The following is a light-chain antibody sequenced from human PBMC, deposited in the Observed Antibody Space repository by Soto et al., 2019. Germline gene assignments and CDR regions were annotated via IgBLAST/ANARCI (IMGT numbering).Light chain of an antibody. J-gene: IGKJ1*01. CDR2: GAS. Sequence: EIVMTQSPATLSVYPGERATLSCRASQSVSSNLAWYQQKPGQAPRLLIYGASTRATGIPSRFSGSGSGTEFTLTISRLQSEDFAVYYCQQYNNWPPWTLGQGTKVEIK. V-gene: IGKV3-15*01. CDR1: QSVSSN. CDR3: QQYNNWPPWT.